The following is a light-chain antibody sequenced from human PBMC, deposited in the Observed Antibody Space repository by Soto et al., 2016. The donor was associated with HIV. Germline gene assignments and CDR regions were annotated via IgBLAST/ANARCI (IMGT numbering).Light chain of an antibody. Sequence: DIQMTQSPSSLSASVGDRVTITCRASQDISNSLAWYQQKPGKAPKLLLYAASRLESGVPSRFSGRGSGTDYTLTVSSLQPEDFATYYCQHYYTYTFGQGTKVDIK. CDR3: QHYYTYT. CDR1: QDISNS. J-gene: IGKJ1*01. V-gene: IGKV1-NL1*01. CDR2: AAS.